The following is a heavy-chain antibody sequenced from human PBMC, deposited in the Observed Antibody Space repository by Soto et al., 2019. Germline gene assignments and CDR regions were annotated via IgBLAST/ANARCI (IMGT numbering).Heavy chain of an antibody. D-gene: IGHD4-4*01. CDR2: VSFDSKNK. J-gene: IGHJ6*02. CDR3: AKERVKATYSFYGLDV. CDR1: GFTFASYG. V-gene: IGHV3-30*18. Sequence: LVESGGRVVRPGRSLTLSCAASGFTFASYGMHWVRQAPGKGLEWVATVSFDSKNKYYIDSVEGRFTISRDNSENMLSLQMNSLRHEDTAVYYCAKERVKATYSFYGLDVWGPGTTVTVSS.